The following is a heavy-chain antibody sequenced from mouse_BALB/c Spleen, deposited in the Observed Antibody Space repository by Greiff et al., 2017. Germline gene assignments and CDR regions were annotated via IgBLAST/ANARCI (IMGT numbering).Heavy chain of an antibody. Sequence: EVKLVESGPSLVKPSQTLSLTCSVTGDSITSGYWNWIRKFPGNKLEYMGYISYSGSTYYNPSLKSRISITRDTSKNQYYLQLNSVTTEDTATYYCARYITDYYAMDYWGQGTSVTVSS. V-gene: IGHV3-8*02. CDR2: ISYSGST. CDR1: GDSITSGY. CDR3: ARYITDYYAMDY. J-gene: IGHJ4*01.